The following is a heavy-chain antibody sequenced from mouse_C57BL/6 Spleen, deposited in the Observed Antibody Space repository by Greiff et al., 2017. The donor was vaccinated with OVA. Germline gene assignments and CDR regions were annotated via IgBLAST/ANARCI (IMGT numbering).Heavy chain of an antibody. Sequence: VQLQQPGAELVKPGASVKLSCKASGYTFTSYWMHWVKQRPGQGLEWIGMIHPNSGSTNYNEKFTSKATLTVDKSSSTAYMQLSSRTSDDAAVYYCASTRAGSWFAYWGQGTLVTVSA. V-gene: IGHV1-64*01. J-gene: IGHJ3*01. D-gene: IGHD4-1*01. CDR1: GYTFTSYW. CDR2: IHPNSGST. CDR3: ASTRAGSWFAY.